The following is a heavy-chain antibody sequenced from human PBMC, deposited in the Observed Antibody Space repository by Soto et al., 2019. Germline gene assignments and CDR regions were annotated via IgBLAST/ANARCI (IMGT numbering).Heavy chain of an antibody. V-gene: IGHV1-69*02. J-gene: IGHJ6*03. CDR1: GGTFSSYT. CDR2: IIPILGIA. Sequence: QVQLVQSGAEVKKPGSSVKVSCKASGGTFSSYTISWVRQAPGQGLEWMGRIIPILGIANYAQKFQGRVTITADKSTSTAYMELSILRSEDTAVYYCARRNYDFWSGFPTYYYYYMDVWGKGTTVTVSS. D-gene: IGHD3-3*01. CDR3: ARRNYDFWSGFPTYYYYYMDV.